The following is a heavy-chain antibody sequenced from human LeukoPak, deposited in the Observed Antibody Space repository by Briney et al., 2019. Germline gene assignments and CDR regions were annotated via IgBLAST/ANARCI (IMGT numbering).Heavy chain of an antibody. J-gene: IGHJ4*02. CDR3: ARANDWPSYFDY. V-gene: IGHV3-11*04. Sequence: PRGSLRLSCAASGFTFSDYYMSWIRQAPGKGLEWVSYISSSGSTIYYADSVKGRFTISRDNAKNSLYLQMNSLRAEDTAVYYCARANDWPSYFDYWGQGTLVTVSS. D-gene: IGHD3-9*01. CDR1: GFTFSDYY. CDR2: ISSSGSTI.